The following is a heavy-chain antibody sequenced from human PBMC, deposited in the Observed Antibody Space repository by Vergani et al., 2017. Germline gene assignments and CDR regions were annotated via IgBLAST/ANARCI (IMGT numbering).Heavy chain of an antibody. V-gene: IGHV3-30*04. J-gene: IGHJ3*02. CDR1: GFTFSSYA. D-gene: IGHD5-12*01. CDR2: ISYDGSNK. Sequence: QVQLVESGGGVVQPGRSLRLSCAASGFTFSSYAMHWVRQAPGKGLEWVAVISYDGSNKYYADSVKGRFTISRDNSKNTLYLQMNSLRAEDTAVYYCYIASDAFDIWGQGTMVTVSS. CDR3: YIASDAFDI.